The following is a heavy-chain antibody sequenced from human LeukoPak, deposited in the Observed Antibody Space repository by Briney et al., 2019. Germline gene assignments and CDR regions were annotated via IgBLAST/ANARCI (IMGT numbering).Heavy chain of an antibody. D-gene: IGHD5-18*01. Sequence: PSETLSLTCAVYGGSFSGYYWSWIRQPPGKGLEWIGEINHSGSTNYNPSLKSRVTISVDMSKNQFSLKLSSVTAADTAVYYCARAHVDTAMGLDYWGQGTLVTVSS. CDR1: GGSFSGYY. V-gene: IGHV4-34*01. J-gene: IGHJ4*02. CDR2: INHSGST. CDR3: ARAHVDTAMGLDY.